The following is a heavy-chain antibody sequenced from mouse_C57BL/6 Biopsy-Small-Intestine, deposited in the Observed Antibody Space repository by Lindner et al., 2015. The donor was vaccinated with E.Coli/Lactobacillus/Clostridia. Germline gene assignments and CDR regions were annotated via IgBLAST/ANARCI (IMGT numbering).Heavy chain of an antibody. J-gene: IGHJ3*01. CDR2: INPNHGGT. CDR3: ARGGRTGLFAN. D-gene: IGHD4-1*01. CDR1: GFTFTDYY. V-gene: IGHV1-26*01. Sequence: VQLQESGPELVKPGASVKISCKVSGFTFTDYYMNWVKQSHGKSLEWIGDINPNHGGTNYNQNFKGKATLTVDKSSSTAYMELRSLTSEDSAVYYYARGGRTGLFANWGQGTLVTVSA.